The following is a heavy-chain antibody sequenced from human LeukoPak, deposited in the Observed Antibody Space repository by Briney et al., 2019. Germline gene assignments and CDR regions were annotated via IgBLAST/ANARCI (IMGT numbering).Heavy chain of an antibody. Sequence: SETLSLTCTVSGVSISSYYWSWIRQPPGKGLEWIGYIYYSGSTNYNPSLKSRVTISVDTSKNQFSLKLSSVTAADTAVYYCATLRATYYDSSGSFDYWGQGTLVTVSS. CDR3: ATLRATYYDSSGSFDY. CDR1: GVSISSYY. D-gene: IGHD3-22*01. CDR2: IYYSGST. J-gene: IGHJ4*02. V-gene: IGHV4-59*01.